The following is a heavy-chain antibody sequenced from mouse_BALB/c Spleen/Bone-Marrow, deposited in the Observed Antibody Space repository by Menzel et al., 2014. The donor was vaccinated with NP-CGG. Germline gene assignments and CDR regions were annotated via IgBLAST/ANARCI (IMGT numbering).Heavy chain of an antibody. V-gene: IGHV14-1*02. Sequence: VQLQQSGAELVRPGALVKLSCKASGFNIKDYYMHWVKQRPEQGLEWIGWIDPKNGNTIYDPKFQGKASITADTSSNTAYLQLSSLTSEDTAVYYCARWGNYYFDYWGQGTTLTVSS. CDR2: IDPKNGNT. CDR3: ARWGNYYFDY. CDR1: GFNIKDYY. J-gene: IGHJ2*01.